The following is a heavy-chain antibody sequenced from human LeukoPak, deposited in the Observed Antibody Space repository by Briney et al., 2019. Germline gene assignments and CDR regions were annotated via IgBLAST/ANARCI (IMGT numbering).Heavy chain of an antibody. J-gene: IGHJ6*03. CDR1: GFTFSSYE. Sequence: GSLRLSCVASGFTFSSYEMNWVRQAPGKGLEWVSYISSSGSIIYYADSVKGRFTISRDNAKNSLYLQMNSLRAEDTAVYYCARGDRDLLDYYYYMDVWGKGTTVTISS. V-gene: IGHV3-48*03. CDR2: ISSSGSII. D-gene: IGHD3-3*01. CDR3: ARGDRDLLDYYYYMDV.